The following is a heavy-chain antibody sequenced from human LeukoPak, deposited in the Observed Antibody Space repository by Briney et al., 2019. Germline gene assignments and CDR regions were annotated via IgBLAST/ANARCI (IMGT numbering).Heavy chain of an antibody. CDR1: GYTFTGYY. D-gene: IGHD3-10*01. V-gene: IGHV1-2*02. Sequence: AASVKVSCKASGYTFTGYYMHWVRQAPGQGLEWMGWINPNSGGTNYAQKFQGRVTMTRDTSISTAYMELSRLRSDDTAVYYCARAVGYGSGTYRQYYFDYWGRGTLVTVSS. CDR2: INPNSGGT. CDR3: ARAVGYGSGTYRQYYFDY. J-gene: IGHJ4*02.